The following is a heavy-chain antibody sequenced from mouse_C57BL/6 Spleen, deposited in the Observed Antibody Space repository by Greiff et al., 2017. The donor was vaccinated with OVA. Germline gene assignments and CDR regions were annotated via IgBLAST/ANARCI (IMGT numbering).Heavy chain of an antibody. CDR1: GYTFTSYG. CDR2: IYPRSGNT. Sequence: QVQLQQSGAELARPGASVKLSCKASGYTFTSYGISWVKQSTGQGLEWIGEIYPRSGNTYYNEKFKGKATLTADKSSSPAYMERRSLASEDSAVYFCARGDEGNYKYYYVMEYWGQGTSVTVSA. CDR3: ARGDEGNYKYYYVMEY. J-gene: IGHJ4*01. D-gene: IGHD2-1*01. V-gene: IGHV1-81*01.